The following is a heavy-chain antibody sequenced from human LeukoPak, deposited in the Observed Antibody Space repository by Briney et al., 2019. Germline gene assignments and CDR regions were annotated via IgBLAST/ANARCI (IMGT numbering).Heavy chain of an antibody. J-gene: IGHJ4*02. V-gene: IGHV3-21*01. CDR1: GFTFSSYS. D-gene: IGHD3-3*01. CDR2: ISSSSSYI. CDR3: ARGPESYYDFWSGYYVVDY. Sequence: GGSLRLSCAASGFTFSSYSMNWVRQAPGKGLEWVSSISSSSSYIYYADSVKGRFTISRDNAKNSLYLQMNSLRAEDTAVYYCARGPESYYDFWSGYYVVDYWGQGTRVTVSS.